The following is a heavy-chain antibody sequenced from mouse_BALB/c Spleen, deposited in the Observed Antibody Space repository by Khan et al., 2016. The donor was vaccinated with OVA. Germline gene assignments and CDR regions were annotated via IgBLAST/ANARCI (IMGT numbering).Heavy chain of an antibody. J-gene: IGHJ3*01. V-gene: IGHV5-6-3*01. CDR3: ARDSVWEVLPY. CDR2: INSNGVST. CDR1: GFTLRTFG. Sequence: EVQLVESGGGLVQPGGSLKVSCAVSGFTLRTFGMSWVRQTPDKRLELVATINSNGVSTYYSDSVKGRFTISRDNAKSTLYLLMGSLKSEDTAMYYCARDSVWEVLPYWGQGTLVTVSA. D-gene: IGHD4-1*01.